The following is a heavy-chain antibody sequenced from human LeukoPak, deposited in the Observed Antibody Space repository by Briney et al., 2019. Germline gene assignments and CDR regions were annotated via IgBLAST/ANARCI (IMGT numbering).Heavy chain of an antibody. V-gene: IGHV3-30*04. CDR2: ISYDGSNK. CDR3: ARAPGYSSGWRFDY. D-gene: IGHD6-19*01. Sequence: GGSLRLSCAASGFTCSSYTMHWVRQTPGKGLEWVAVISYDGSNKYYADSVKGRFTISRDNSKNTLYLQMNSLRAEDTAVYYCARAPGYSSGWRFDYWGQGTLVTVSS. J-gene: IGHJ4*02. CDR1: GFTCSSYT.